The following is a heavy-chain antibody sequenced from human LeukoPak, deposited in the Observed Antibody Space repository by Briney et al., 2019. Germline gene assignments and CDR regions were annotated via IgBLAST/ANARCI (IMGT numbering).Heavy chain of an antibody. CDR3: ARGGGANYYDSSGYYLYYYYGMDV. V-gene: IGHV4-59*01. J-gene: IGHJ6*02. Sequence: SETLSLTCTVSGGSISSYYWSWIRQPPGKALEWIGYIYYSGSTNYNPSLKSRVTISVDTSKNQFSLKLSSVTAADTAVYYCARGGGANYYDSSGYYLYYYYGMDVWGQGTTVTVSS. CDR1: GGSISSYY. D-gene: IGHD3-22*01. CDR2: IYYSGST.